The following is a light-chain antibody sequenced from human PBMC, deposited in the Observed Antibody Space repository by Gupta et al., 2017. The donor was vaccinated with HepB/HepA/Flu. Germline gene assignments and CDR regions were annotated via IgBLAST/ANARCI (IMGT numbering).Light chain of an antibody. Sequence: DIQITQSPSPLAASVGDRVTITCRTSQNIHTFLQSSQQRPGKAPKRLIYLASTLQTGVPSTLHGRGSGADFLISISSMPPEDGGTAYCRQSFEVPFTFGQGTKLEIK. CDR2: LAS. J-gene: IGKJ2*01. CDR1: QNIHTF. V-gene: IGKV1-39*01. CDR3: RQSFEVPFT.